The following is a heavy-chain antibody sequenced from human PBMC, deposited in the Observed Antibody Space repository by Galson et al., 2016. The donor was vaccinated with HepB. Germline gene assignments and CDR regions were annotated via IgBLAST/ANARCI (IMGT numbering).Heavy chain of an antibody. D-gene: IGHD3-10*01. V-gene: IGHV4-34*01. CDR1: GGSFSGYF. CDR3: ARFGSF. CDR2: INRSGGT. J-gene: IGHJ4*02. Sequence: SETLSLTCAVYGGSFSGYFWSWIRQPPGKGLEWIGEINRSGGTNYNPSLKSRVTISVDTSKNHFSLNLSSVTAADTAVYYCARFGSFWGPGTLVTVSS.